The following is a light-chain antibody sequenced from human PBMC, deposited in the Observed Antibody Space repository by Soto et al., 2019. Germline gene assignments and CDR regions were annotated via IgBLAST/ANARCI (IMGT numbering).Light chain of an antibody. V-gene: IGKV3-11*01. CDR2: HTS. CDR1: QTFNNY. J-gene: IGKJ5*01. Sequence: VLTQSPATMSLSPGERATLSCRASQTFNNYLAWYQQKPGQAPRLIIYHTSNRATGIPARFSGSGSGTDFTLTISSLEPEDFAVYYCHQHTNWPPITFGQGTRLEIK. CDR3: HQHTNWPPIT.